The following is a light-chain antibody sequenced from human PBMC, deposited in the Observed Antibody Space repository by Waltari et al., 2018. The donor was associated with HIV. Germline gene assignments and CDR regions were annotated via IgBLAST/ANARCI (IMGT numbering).Light chain of an antibody. J-gene: IGLJ3*02. CDR1: HSTLGNNY. Sequence: SVLTQPPSVSAAPGQKATISCPGGHSTLGNNYVSWYQQFPGTAPRILIYGNDKRPSGIPYRFSSFKKGGSATLGITEGQTGDGAEYYCRTWDTSGRVVVFGGGTKVT. CDR2: GND. V-gene: IGLV1-51*01. CDR3: RTWDTSGRVVV.